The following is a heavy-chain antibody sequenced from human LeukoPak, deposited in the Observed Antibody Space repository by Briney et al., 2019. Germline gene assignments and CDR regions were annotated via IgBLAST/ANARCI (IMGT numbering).Heavy chain of an antibody. CDR2: IYPGGNT. Sequence: SETLSLTCTVSGGSISSYYLSWIRRPAGKGLEWIGRIYPGGNTYKPSLKSRVTMSIDTSKNQLSLKLSSVTAADTAMYYCARDSGTTGEVKFDPWGQGTLVTVSS. D-gene: IGHD3-10*01. CDR1: GGSISSYY. V-gene: IGHV4-4*07. J-gene: IGHJ5*02. CDR3: ARDSGTTGEVKFDP.